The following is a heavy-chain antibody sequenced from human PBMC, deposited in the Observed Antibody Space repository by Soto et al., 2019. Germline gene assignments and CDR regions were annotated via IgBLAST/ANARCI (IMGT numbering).Heavy chain of an antibody. CDR1: GFTFSSYA. D-gene: IGHD3-10*01. CDR3: ARASGGAYYYYYGMDV. V-gene: IGHV3-30-3*01. J-gene: IGHJ6*02. Sequence: QVQLVESGGGVVQPGRSLRLSCAASGFTFSSYAMHWVRQAPGKGLEWVAVISYDGNNKYYADSVKGRFTISRDNSKNTLYLQMNSLRAEDTAVYYCARASGGAYYYYYGMDVWGQGTTVTVSS. CDR2: ISYDGNNK.